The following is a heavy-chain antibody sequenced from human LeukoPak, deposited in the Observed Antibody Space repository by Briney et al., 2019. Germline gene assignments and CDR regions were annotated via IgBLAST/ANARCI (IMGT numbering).Heavy chain of an antibody. CDR3: ARHRRIAVAGPHYYYGMDV. D-gene: IGHD6-19*01. Sequence: PSETLSLTCAVYGGSFSGYYWSWIRQPPGKGLEWIGEINHSGSTNYNPSLKSRVTISVDTSKNQFSLKLSSVTAADTAVYYCARHRRIAVAGPHYYYGMDVWGQGTTVTVSS. CDR1: GGSFSGYY. J-gene: IGHJ6*02. V-gene: IGHV4-34*01. CDR2: INHSGST.